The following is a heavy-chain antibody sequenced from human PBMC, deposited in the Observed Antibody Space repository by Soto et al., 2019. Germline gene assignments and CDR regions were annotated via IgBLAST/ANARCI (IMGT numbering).Heavy chain of an antibody. D-gene: IGHD3-3*01. V-gene: IGHV3-15*07. Sequence: GGSLRLSCAASGFTFSNAWMNWVRQAPGKGLEWVGRIKSKTDGGTTDYAAPVKGRFTISRDDSKNTLYLQMNSLKTEDTAVYYCTTDRPTYYDFWSGYYSDYWGQGTLVTVSS. J-gene: IGHJ4*02. CDR2: IKSKTDGGTT. CDR1: GFTFSNAW. CDR3: TTDRPTYYDFWSGYYSDY.